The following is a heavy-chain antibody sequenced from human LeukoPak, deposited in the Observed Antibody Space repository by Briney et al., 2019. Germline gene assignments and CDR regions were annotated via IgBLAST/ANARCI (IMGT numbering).Heavy chain of an antibody. J-gene: IGHJ4*02. Sequence: PSETLSLTCTVSGGSISSYYWSWIRQPPGKGLEWIGYIYYSGSTNYNPSLKSRVTISVDTSKNQFSLKLSSVTAADTAVYYCARHGRLAYCSSTSCYPTFDYWGQGTLVTVSS. V-gene: IGHV4-59*08. CDR1: GGSISSYY. D-gene: IGHD2-2*01. CDR3: ARHGRLAYCSSTSCYPTFDY. CDR2: IYYSGST.